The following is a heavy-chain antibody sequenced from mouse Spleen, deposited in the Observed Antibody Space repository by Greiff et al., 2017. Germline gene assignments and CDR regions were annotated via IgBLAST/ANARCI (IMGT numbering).Heavy chain of an antibody. CDR2: INPGSGGT. J-gene: IGHJ2*01. D-gene: IGHD4-1*01. Sequence: QVQLQQSGAELVRPGTSVKVSCKASGYAFTNYLIEWVKQRPGQGLEWIGVINPGSGGTNYNEKFKGKATLTADKSSSTAYMQLSSLTSEDSAVYFCARRDWDEEDYWGQGTTLTVSS. V-gene: IGHV1-54*01. CDR3: ARRDWDEEDY. CDR1: GYAFTNYL.